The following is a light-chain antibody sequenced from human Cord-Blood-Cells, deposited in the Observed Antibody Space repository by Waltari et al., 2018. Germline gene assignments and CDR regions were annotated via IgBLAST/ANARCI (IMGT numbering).Light chain of an antibody. Sequence: EIVLTQSPATLSLSPGERANLSCRASQSVSSYLAWYQQKPGQAPRLLIYDASNRATGIPARFSGSWSGTDFTRTISGLEPEDFAGDYCQQRSNWPGWTFGQGTKVEIK. CDR2: DAS. CDR3: QQRSNWPGWT. V-gene: IGKV3-11*01. J-gene: IGKJ1*01. CDR1: QSVSSY.